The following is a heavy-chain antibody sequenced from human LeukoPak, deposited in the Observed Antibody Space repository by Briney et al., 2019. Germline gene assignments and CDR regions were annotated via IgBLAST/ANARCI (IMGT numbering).Heavy chain of an antibody. CDR1: GGTFSSYA. Sequence: ASVKVSCKASGGTFSSYAISWVRQAPGQGLEWVGWISAYNGNTNYAQKLQGRVTMTTDTSTSTAYMELRSLRSDDTAVYYCARGSISWPIDAFDIWGQGTMVTVSS. CDR2: ISAYNGNT. V-gene: IGHV1-18*01. D-gene: IGHD2-21*01. CDR3: ARGSISWPIDAFDI. J-gene: IGHJ3*02.